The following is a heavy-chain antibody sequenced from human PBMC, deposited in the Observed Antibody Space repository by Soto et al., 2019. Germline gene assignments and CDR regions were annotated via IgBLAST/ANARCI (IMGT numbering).Heavy chain of an antibody. V-gene: IGHV5-51*01. CDR3: ARQDCSGGSCYSSRHYYYGMEV. CDR2: IYPADSDV. J-gene: IGHJ6*02. D-gene: IGHD2-15*01. CDR1: GYSFTSYW. Sequence: XESLKISCKGSGYSFTSYWIAWVRQVPGKGLEWMGIIYPADSDVIHSPSFQGQVTISVDKSLSTAYLQWSSLKASDTAMYYCARQDCSGGSCYSSRHYYYGMEVWGQGTTVTVS.